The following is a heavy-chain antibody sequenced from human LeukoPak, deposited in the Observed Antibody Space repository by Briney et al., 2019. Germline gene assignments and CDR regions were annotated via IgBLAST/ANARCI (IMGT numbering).Heavy chain of an antibody. Sequence: SETLSLTCTVSGGSISSGSYYWSWNRQPAGKGLEWIGRIYTSGSTNYNPSLKSRVTISVDTSKNQFSLKLSSVTAADTAVYYCARGGGAAAALYYFDYWGQGTLVTVSS. D-gene: IGHD6-13*01. CDR3: ARGGGAAAALYYFDY. CDR1: GGSISSGSYY. V-gene: IGHV4-61*02. CDR2: IYTSGST. J-gene: IGHJ4*02.